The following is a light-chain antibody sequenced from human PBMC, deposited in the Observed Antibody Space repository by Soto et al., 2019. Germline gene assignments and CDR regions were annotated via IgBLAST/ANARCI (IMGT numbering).Light chain of an antibody. Sequence: IVMTQSPVPLSVSPGERATLSCRASQSVSDNVAWYLQKPGQAPRLLFYGASTRATGIPARFSGSWSGTEFTLTISSLQSEDFAVYYCQQYNNWPLTLGGGTKVDIK. V-gene: IGKV3D-15*01. J-gene: IGKJ4*01. CDR3: QQYNNWPLT. CDR1: QSVSDN. CDR2: GAS.